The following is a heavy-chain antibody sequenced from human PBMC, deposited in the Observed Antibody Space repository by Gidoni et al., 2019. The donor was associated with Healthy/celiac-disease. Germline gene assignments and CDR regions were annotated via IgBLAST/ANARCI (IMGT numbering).Heavy chain of an antibody. CDR2: IYYSGST. CDR1: GGSISSYY. V-gene: IGHV4-59*08. Sequence: QVQLQESGPGLVKPSETLSLTCTVSGGSISSYYWSWIRQPPGKGLEWIGYIYYSGSTNYNSSLKSRVTISVDTSKNQFSLKLSSVTAADTAVYYCARHYGLWLLFDYWGQGTLVTVSS. D-gene: IGHD5-18*01. CDR3: ARHYGLWLLFDY. J-gene: IGHJ4*02.